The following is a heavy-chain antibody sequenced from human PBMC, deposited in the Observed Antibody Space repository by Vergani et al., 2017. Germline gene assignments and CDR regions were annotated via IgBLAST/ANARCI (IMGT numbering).Heavy chain of an antibody. CDR1: GFSFGDYA. J-gene: IGHJ4*02. CDR2: IRNKAYGGTT. D-gene: IGHD1-14*01. CDR3: ATGTGRSDFDY. V-gene: IGHV3-49*04. Sequence: EVQLVESGGGLVPPGRSLRLSCAASGFSFGDYAMTWVRQAPGKGLEWVAFIRNKAYGGTTEYAASVKGRFTISRDDSKNALYLQMSSLQIDDTAVYYCATGTGRSDFDYWGRGTLVTVSS.